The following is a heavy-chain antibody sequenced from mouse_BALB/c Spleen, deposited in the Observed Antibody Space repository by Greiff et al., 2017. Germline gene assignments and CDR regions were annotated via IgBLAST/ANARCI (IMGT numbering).Heavy chain of an antibody. CDR2: IYPGNVNT. CDR3: ARSGDLYYAMDY. V-gene: IGHV1S56*01. CDR1: GYTFTSYY. Sequence: QVQLKQSGPELVKPGASVRISCKASGYTFTSYYIHWVKQRPGQGLEWIGWIYPGNVNTKYNEKFKGKATLTADKSSSTAYMQLSSLTSEDSAVYFCARSGDLYYAMDYWGQGTSVTVSS. D-gene: IGHD3-1*01. J-gene: IGHJ4*01.